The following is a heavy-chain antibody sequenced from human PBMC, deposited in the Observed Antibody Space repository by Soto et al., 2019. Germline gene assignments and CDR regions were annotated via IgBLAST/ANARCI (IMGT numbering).Heavy chain of an antibody. D-gene: IGHD3-3*01. J-gene: IGHJ5*02. CDR3: ARGQRFSDWFDP. CDR2: IYSSGNT. V-gene: IGHV4-4*07. CDR1: GGTISDYY. Sequence: GTLSLTCSVSGGTISDYYWTWIRQPSGKGLEWIGRIYSSGNTKYNPSLQSRVTMSLDTSNNQFSLRLTSVTAADTAVYYCARGQRFSDWFDPWGQGTLVTVSS.